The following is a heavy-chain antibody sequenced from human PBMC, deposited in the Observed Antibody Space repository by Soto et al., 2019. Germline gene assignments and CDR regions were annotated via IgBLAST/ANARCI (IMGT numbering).Heavy chain of an antibody. CDR1: GGSISGSY. CDR2: IYYSGST. Sequence: SETLSLTCTVSGGSISGSYWSWIRQPPGKGLEWTGYIYYSGSTNYNPSLKSRVTISVDTSKNQFSLKLSSVTAADTAVYYCARHLGAFDIWGQGTMVTVSS. D-gene: IGHD3-16*01. J-gene: IGHJ3*02. V-gene: IGHV4-59*08. CDR3: ARHLGAFDI.